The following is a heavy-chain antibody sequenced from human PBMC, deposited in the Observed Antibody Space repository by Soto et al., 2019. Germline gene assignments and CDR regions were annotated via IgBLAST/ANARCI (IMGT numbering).Heavy chain of an antibody. V-gene: IGHV4-31*03. CDR1: GGSINSGGYC. D-gene: IGHD5-18*01. CDR2: ISYGGST. Sequence: QVQLQESGPGLVKPSQTLSLTCTVSGGSINSGGYCWNWIRQHPGKGLDWIGCISYGGSTSYNPSLKSRVTISVDTSKNQFSLKLTSVTAADTAVYYCSRGILVWGQGALITFSS. J-gene: IGHJ4*02. CDR3: SRGILV.